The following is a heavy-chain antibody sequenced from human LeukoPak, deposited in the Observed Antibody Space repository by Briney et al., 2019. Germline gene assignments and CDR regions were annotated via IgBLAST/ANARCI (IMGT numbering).Heavy chain of an antibody. D-gene: IGHD2-15*01. Sequence: PGGSLRLSCAASGFTFSSYWMSWIRQPPGKGLEWIRSIYYSGSTYYNPSLKSRVTISVDTSKNQFSLKLSSVTAADTAVYYCARDQLGYCSGGSCYPRYPFDYWGQGTLVTVSS. CDR3: ARDQLGYCSGGSCYPRYPFDY. V-gene: IGHV4-39*07. CDR2: IYYSGST. J-gene: IGHJ4*02. CDR1: GFTFSSYW.